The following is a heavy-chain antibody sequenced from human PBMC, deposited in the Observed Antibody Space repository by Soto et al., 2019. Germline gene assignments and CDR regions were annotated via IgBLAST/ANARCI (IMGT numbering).Heavy chain of an antibody. J-gene: IGHJ5*02. V-gene: IGHV1-18*01. CDR3: ARALRGVVNWFDP. CDR2: IATYNTNR. D-gene: IGHD3-10*01. CDR1: GDTFTNFG. Sequence: ASVKVSCKTSGDTFTNFGLSWVRQAPGQGLEWMGWIATYNTNRNYAQKFQGRLTLTTDTSTSTAYLELKSLGYDDTAVYYCARALRGVVNWFDPWGQGNLVTVSS.